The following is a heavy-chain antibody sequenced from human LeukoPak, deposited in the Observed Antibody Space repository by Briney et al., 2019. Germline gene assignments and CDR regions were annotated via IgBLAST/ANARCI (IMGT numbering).Heavy chain of an antibody. D-gene: IGHD3-16*01. Sequence: SETLSLTCTVSGGSISSSSYYWGWIRQPPGRGLEWIGSIYYSGSTYYNPSLKSRVTISVDTSKNQFSLKLSSVTAADTAVYYCARPTSYYYYMDVWGKGTTVIISS. J-gene: IGHJ6*03. V-gene: IGHV4-39*07. CDR1: GGSISSSSYY. CDR3: ARPTSYYYYMDV. CDR2: IYYSGST.